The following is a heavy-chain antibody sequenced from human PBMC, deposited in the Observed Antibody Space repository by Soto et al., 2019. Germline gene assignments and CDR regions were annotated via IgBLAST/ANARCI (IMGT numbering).Heavy chain of an antibody. D-gene: IGHD2-21*02. CDR1: GFTFSSYG. Sequence: QVQLVESGGGVVQPGRSLRLSCAASGFTFSSYGMHWVRQAPGKGLEWVAVISYDGSNKYYADSVKGRFTISRDNSKKPLYLQMNSLRAEDTAVYYCAKDSRIVVVTAPYDYWGQGTLVTFSS. J-gene: IGHJ4*02. CDR2: ISYDGSNK. V-gene: IGHV3-30*18. CDR3: AKDSRIVVVTAPYDY.